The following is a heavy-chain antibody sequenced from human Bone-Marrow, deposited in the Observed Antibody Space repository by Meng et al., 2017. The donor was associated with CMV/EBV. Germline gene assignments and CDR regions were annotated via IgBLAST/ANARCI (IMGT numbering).Heavy chain of an antibody. CDR1: GFTFSSYE. J-gene: IGHJ6*02. CDR3: ARAVEWLLEDYYYYGMDV. D-gene: IGHD3-3*01. Sequence: LSLTGAASGFTFSSYEMNWVRQAPGKGLEWVSYISSSGSTIYYADSVKGRFTISRDSSKNTLYLQMHSLRAEDTAVYYCARAVEWLLEDYYYYGMDVWGQGTTVTVSS. CDR2: ISSSGSTI. V-gene: IGHV3-48*03.